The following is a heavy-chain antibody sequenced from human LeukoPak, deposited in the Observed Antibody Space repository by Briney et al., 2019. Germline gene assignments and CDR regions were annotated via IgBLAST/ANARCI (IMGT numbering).Heavy chain of an antibody. J-gene: IGHJ4*02. D-gene: IGHD6-13*01. CDR2: ISYDGSNK. CDR3: ARPYSSSWSLGVDY. V-gene: IGHV3-30*03. CDR1: GFTFTTYS. Sequence: GGSLRLSCAASGFTFTTYSMNWVRQAPGKGLEWVAVISYDGSNKYYADSVKGRFTISRDNSKNTLYLQMNSLRAEDTAVYYCARPYSSSWSLGVDYWGQGTLVTVSS.